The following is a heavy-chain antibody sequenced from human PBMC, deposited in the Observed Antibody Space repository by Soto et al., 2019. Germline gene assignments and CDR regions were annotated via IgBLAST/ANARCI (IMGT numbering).Heavy chain of an antibody. CDR1: GGSISTYY. CDR2: IYYRGST. V-gene: IGHV4-59*01. D-gene: IGHD6-19*01. Sequence: SETLSLTCTVSGGSISTYYWSWIRQPPGKGLEWIGYIYYRGSTSYNPSLKSRVTISVDTSKNQFSLKLRSVTAADTAVYYCASDRSSGWDQGYGMDAWGQGTTVTVSS. CDR3: ASDRSSGWDQGYGMDA. J-gene: IGHJ6*02.